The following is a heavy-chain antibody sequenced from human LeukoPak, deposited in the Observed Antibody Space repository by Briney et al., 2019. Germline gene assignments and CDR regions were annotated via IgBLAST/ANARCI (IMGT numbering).Heavy chain of an antibody. Sequence: ASVKVSCKASGYTFTSYGISWVRQAPGQGLEWMGWISAYYGNTNYAQKLQGRVTMTTDTSTSTAYMELRSLRSDDTAVYYCARGASDTAMVPYYFDYWGQGTLVTVSS. D-gene: IGHD5-18*01. CDR1: GYTFTSYG. CDR3: ARGASDTAMVPYYFDY. V-gene: IGHV1-18*01. CDR2: ISAYYGNT. J-gene: IGHJ4*02.